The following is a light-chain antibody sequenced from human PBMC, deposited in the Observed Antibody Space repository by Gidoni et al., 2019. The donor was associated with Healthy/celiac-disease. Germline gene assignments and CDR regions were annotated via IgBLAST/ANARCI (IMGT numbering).Light chain of an antibody. CDR2: GNS. V-gene: IGLV1-40*01. Sequence: QSVLTPPPSVSGAPGQRVTISCTGSSSNIGAGYDVHWYQQLPGTAPKRLIYGNSNRPSGVPDRFSGSKSGTSASLAITGLQAEDEADYYCQSYDSSLSGSLFGGGTKLTVL. J-gene: IGLJ2*01. CDR3: QSYDSSLSGSL. CDR1: SSNIGAGYD.